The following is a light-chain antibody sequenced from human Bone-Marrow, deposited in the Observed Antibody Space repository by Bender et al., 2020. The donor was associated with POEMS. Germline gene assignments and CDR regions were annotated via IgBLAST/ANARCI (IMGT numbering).Light chain of an antibody. V-gene: IGLV3-1*01. CDR2: QDT. J-gene: IGLJ2*01. Sequence: SYEVTQPPSVSVSPGQTASITCSGDDLGDKYVAWYQQKPGQSPVLVIYQDTKPPSGIPERFSGSNSGNTATLTISGTQAMDEADYYCQAWDTYSVIFGGGTKLTVL. CDR1: DLGDKY. CDR3: QAWDTYSVI.